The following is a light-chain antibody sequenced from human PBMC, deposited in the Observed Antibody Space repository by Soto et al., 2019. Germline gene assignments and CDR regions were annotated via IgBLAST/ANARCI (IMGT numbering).Light chain of an antibody. CDR2: DAS. CDR3: HQRSTWPFT. CDR1: QSISSY. V-gene: IGKV3-11*01. J-gene: IGKJ3*01. Sequence: EIVLTQSPATLSLSPGERATLSCRASQSISSYLAWYQQKPDQAPRLLIYDASNMATGIPSRFSGSGSGTDFTLTISSLEPEDFAIYYCHQRSTWPFTFGPGTKVDIK.